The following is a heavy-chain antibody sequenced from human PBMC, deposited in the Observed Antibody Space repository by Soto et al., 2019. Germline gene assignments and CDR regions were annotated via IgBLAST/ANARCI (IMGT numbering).Heavy chain of an antibody. CDR3: AMGWFGPDV. CDR2: IDKVGTES. CDR1: EFIFSGRS. V-gene: IGHV3-74*01. D-gene: IGHD3-10*01. Sequence: EVQLVESGGGLVQPGGSLRLSCAASEFIFSGRSVHWVRQAPGKRLVWVSGIDKVGTESTYADSVKGRFTSSRDNAKNTVYLQMNSLKCVGTTVYYCAMGWFGPDVWGKGTT. J-gene: IGHJ6*03.